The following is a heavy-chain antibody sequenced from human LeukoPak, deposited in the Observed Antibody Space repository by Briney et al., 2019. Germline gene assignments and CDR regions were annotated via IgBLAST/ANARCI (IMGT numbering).Heavy chain of an antibody. CDR2: MNPNSGNT. CDR3: ARVWGVNIAVAGTAFDY. J-gene: IGHJ4*02. V-gene: IGHV1-8*01. Sequence: ASVKVSCKASGYTFTNYAMNWVRQAPGQGLEWMGWMNPNSGNTGYAQKFQGRVTMTRNTSINTAYMELSSLRSEDTAVYYCARVWGVNIAVAGTAFDYWGQGTLVTVSS. D-gene: IGHD6-19*01. CDR1: GYTFTNYA.